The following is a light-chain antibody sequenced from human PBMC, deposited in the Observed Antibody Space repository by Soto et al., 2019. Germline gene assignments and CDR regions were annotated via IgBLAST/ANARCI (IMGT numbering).Light chain of an antibody. CDR3: QHRNNRPFS. J-gene: IGKJ3*01. V-gene: IGKV3-11*01. CDR1: QSVNNY. CDR2: DAS. Sequence: EIVLTQSPATLSLSPGERATLSCRASQSVNNYLAWYQQRPGHAPRLLIYDASNRATAIPARFSGSGSGTDFTLTIRSLEPEDFAVYYCQHRNNRPFSFGPGTKVDIK.